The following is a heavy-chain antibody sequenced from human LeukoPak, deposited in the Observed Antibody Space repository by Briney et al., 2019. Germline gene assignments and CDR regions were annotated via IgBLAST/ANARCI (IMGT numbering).Heavy chain of an antibody. Sequence: PSETLPLTCVVSGYSITSGYWWGWIRQPPGKGLEWIGSIYYSGSTYYNPSLKSRVTISVDTSKNQFSLKLSSVTAADTAVYYCARHRNEYDYGDYQVIDYWGQGTLVTVSS. D-gene: IGHD4-17*01. J-gene: IGHJ4*02. V-gene: IGHV4-38-2*01. CDR1: GYSITSGYW. CDR3: ARHRNEYDYGDYQVIDY. CDR2: IYYSGST.